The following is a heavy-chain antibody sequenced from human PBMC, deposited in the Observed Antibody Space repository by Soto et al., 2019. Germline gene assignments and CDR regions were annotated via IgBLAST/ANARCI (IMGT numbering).Heavy chain of an antibody. J-gene: IGHJ6*02. CDR2: IIPIFGTA. CDR1: GGTFSSYA. Sequence: SVKVSCKASGGTFSSYAISWVRQAPGQGLEWMGGIIPIFGTANYAQKFQGRVTITADESTSTAYMELSSLRSEDTAVYYCARDTSSLPFSAYYYYGMVVWGQGTTVTVSS. V-gene: IGHV1-69*13. D-gene: IGHD3-3*01. CDR3: ARDTSSLPFSAYYYYGMVV.